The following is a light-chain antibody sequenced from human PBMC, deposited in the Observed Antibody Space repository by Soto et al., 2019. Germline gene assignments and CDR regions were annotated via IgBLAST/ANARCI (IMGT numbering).Light chain of an antibody. CDR2: GTS. CDR1: QSVRSSS. Sequence: EIVLTQSPGTLSFSPGERATLSCRASQSVRSSSLAWYQQKPGQAPRLLIYGTSSRASGIPDRFSGSGSGTDFTLTISRLEPEDFAVYYCQQDGSSPWTFGQGTKVEIK. J-gene: IGKJ1*01. CDR3: QQDGSSPWT. V-gene: IGKV3-20*01.